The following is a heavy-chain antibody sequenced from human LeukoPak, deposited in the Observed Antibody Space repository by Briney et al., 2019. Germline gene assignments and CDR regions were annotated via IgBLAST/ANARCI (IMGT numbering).Heavy chain of an antibody. V-gene: IGHV4-34*01. CDR3: AVEGGQQLVRAHY. Sequence: SETLSLTCAVYDGSFNESFSGYFWSWIRQPPGKGLEWIGEINHRGSTNYNPSLKSRVTISLDTSKKQFSLTLISVTAADTAVYYCAVEGGQQLVRAHYWGQGTLVTVSS. D-gene: IGHD6-13*01. J-gene: IGHJ4*02. CDR2: INHRGST. CDR1: DGSFNESFSGYF.